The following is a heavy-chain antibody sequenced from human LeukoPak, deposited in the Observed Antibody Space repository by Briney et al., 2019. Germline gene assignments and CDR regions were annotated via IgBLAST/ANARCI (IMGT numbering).Heavy chain of an antibody. V-gene: IGHV3-72*01. Sequence: GGSLRLSCAPSGFIFSDHYMDWVRQAPGKGLEWVGRIRHKLNSYTTEYAASVKVRFTISREDSKNSVYLQMNSLKNEDTAVYYCARANLPAAGNLDYWGQGTQVTVSS. CDR3: ARANLPAAGNLDY. J-gene: IGHJ4*02. CDR2: IRHKLNSYTT. CDR1: GFIFSDHY. D-gene: IGHD6-13*01.